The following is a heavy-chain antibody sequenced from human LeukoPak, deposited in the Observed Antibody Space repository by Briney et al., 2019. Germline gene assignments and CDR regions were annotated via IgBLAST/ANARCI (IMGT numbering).Heavy chain of an antibody. D-gene: IGHD1-26*01. V-gene: IGHV4-38-2*02. CDR2: IYHSGST. J-gene: IGHJ4*02. Sequence: SETLSLTCAVSGYSISSGYYWGWIRQPPGKGLEWIGSIYHSGSTYYNPSLKSRVTISVDTSKNQFSLKLSSVTAVDTAVYYCARDYDGGSYTFDYWGQGTLVTVSS. CDR1: GYSISSGYY. CDR3: ARDYDGGSYTFDY.